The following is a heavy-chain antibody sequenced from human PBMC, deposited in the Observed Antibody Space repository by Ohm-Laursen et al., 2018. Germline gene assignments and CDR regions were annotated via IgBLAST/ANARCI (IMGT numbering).Heavy chain of an antibody. CDR1: GGTFSSYA. V-gene: IGHV1-8*02. D-gene: IGHD2-2*01. J-gene: IGHJ4*02. CDR2: MNPNSGNT. CDR3: ARRYCTSSSCYYDY. Sequence: AASVKVSCKASGGTFSSYAINWVRQATGQGLEWMGWMNPNSGNTGYAQKFQGRVTMTRSTSISTAYMELSSLKSEDTAVYYCARRYCTSSSCYYDYWGQGTLVTVSS.